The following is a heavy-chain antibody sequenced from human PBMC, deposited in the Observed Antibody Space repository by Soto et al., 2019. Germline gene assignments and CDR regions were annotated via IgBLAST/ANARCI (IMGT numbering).Heavy chain of an antibody. D-gene: IGHD2-2*01. CDR2: INPSGGST. V-gene: IGHV1-46*01. CDR3: AREGRDIVLVPAAHDAFDI. Sequence: GASVNVSCKASGYTFTSYYMHWVRQAPGQGLEWMGIINPSGGSTSYAQKFQGRITMTRDTSTSTVYMELSSLRSEDTAVYYCAREGRDIVLVPAAHDAFDIWGQGTMVTVSS. CDR1: GYTFTSYY. J-gene: IGHJ3*02.